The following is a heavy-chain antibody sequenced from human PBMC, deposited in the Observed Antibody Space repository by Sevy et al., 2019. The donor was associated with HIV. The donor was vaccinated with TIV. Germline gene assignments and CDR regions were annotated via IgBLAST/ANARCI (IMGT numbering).Heavy chain of an antibody. CDR1: GFTFSSYA. J-gene: IGHJ4*02. CDR3: ARMGGQQLEGGYFDF. V-gene: IGHV3-30*04. Sequence: GGSLRLSCAASGFTFSSYAMHWVRQAPGKGLEWVAVISYDGSNKYYADSAKDRFTISRDNSKNTLYLQMNSLRAEDTAVYYCARMGGQQLEGGYFDFWGQGTLVTVSS. CDR2: ISYDGSNK. D-gene: IGHD6-13*01.